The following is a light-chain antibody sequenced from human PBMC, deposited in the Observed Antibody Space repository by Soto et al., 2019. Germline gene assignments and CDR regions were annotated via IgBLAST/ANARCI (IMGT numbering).Light chain of an antibody. CDR2: TAS. CDR1: QAISNY. CDR3: QQLSGYPLT. J-gene: IGKJ4*01. Sequence: DIHLTQSPSFLSASVGDRVTITCRASQAISNYLAWYQQTPGKVPKPLISTASTLQRGVPSRFSGSGYGTEFALTVSSLQAEDFATYYCQQLSGYPLTFGGGTKVEMK. V-gene: IGKV1-9*01.